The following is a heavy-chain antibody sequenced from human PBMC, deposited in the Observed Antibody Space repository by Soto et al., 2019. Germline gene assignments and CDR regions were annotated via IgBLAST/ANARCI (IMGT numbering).Heavy chain of an antibody. CDR2: ISPDGRTT. V-gene: IGHV3-74*01. J-gene: IGHJ4*02. CDR1: GFRFSHYW. CDR3: ADSWLPTSY. D-gene: IGHD3-10*01. Sequence: QTVASLRLSCAASGFRFSHYWMHWVRQAPGKGLMWVSRISPDGRTTTYADSVKGRFTISRDNAKSTLYLQMNSLTVEDGAVYYCADSWLPTSYWGPGTLVTVSS.